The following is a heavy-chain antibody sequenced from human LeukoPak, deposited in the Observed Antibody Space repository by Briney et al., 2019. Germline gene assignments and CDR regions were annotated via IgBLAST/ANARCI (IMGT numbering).Heavy chain of an antibody. D-gene: IGHD2-15*01. CDR1: GFTFSSYA. V-gene: IGHV3-23*01. J-gene: IGHJ3*02. CDR2: ISGSGGST. CDR3: ARGIKSRFSSYSDAFDI. Sequence: SGGSLRLSCAASGFTFSSYAMSWVRQAPGKGLEWVSAISGSGGSTYYADSVKGRFTISRDNSKNTLYLQMNSLRAEDTAVYYCARGIKSRFSSYSDAFDIWGQGTMVTVSS.